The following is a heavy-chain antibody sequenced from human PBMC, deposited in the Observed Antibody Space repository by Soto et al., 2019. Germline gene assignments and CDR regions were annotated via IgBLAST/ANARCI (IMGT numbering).Heavy chain of an antibody. V-gene: IGHV4-39*01. CDR1: GGSISSSSYY. J-gene: IGHJ5*02. CDR3: ARHHSSSWYGGDWFDP. Sequence: SETLSLTCTVSGGSISSSSYYWDWIRQPPGKGLEWIGSIYYSGSTYYNPSLKSRVTISVDTSKNQFSLKLSSVTAADTAVYYCARHHSSSWYGGDWFDPWGQGTLVTVSS. D-gene: IGHD6-13*01. CDR2: IYYSGST.